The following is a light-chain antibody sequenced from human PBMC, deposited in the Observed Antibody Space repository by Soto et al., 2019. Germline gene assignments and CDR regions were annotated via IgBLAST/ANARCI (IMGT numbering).Light chain of an antibody. CDR3: QQYHNSTLT. V-gene: IGKV3-20*01. J-gene: IGKJ1*01. Sequence: EIVLTQSPGTLSLSPGERATLSCRASQSVSNNYLAWYQQKAGQAPRLLIYGASNRATGIPDRFSGSGSGTDFTLTISRLETEDFAVYYCQQYHNSTLTFGQGTKVDIK. CDR1: QSVSNNY. CDR2: GAS.